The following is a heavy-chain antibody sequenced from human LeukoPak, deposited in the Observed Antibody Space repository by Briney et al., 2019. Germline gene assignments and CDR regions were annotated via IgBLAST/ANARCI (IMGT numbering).Heavy chain of an antibody. CDR2: IKQDGSEK. J-gene: IGHJ6*03. Sequence: PGGSLRLSCAASGFTFSSYWMSWVRQAPGKGLEWVANIKQDGSEKYYVDSVKGRFTISRDNAKNSLYLQMNSLRAEDTAVYYCARGRRNPRYYYYYYMDVWGKETTVTVSS. CDR1: GFTFSSYW. V-gene: IGHV3-7*01. CDR3: ARGRRNPRYYYYYYMDV. D-gene: IGHD1-14*01.